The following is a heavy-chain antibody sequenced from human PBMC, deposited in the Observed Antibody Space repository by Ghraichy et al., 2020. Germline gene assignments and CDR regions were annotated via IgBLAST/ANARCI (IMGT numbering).Heavy chain of an antibody. D-gene: IGHD3-10*01. CDR1: AFTFSSYA. CDR2: ISGSGGST. Sequence: SCAASAFTFSSYAMSWVRQAPGKGLEWVSAISGSGGSTYYADSVKGRFTISRDNSKNTLYLQMNSLRAEDTAVYYCAKNYGSGSYYNVVMVGMDVWGQGTTVTVSS. V-gene: IGHV3-23*01. J-gene: IGHJ6*02. CDR3: AKNYGSGSYYNVVMVGMDV.